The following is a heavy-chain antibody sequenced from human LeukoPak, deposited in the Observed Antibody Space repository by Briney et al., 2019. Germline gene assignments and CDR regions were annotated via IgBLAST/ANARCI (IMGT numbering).Heavy chain of an antibody. J-gene: IGHJ4*02. D-gene: IGHD3-10*01. CDR2: IYYSGST. Sequence: SETLSLTCTVSGGSISSSYWSWIRQPPGKGLEWIGYIYYSGSTNYNPSLKSRVTISVDTSKNQFSLKLSSVTAADTAVYYCARSELLWFGGVNSGFDYWGQGTLVTVSS. CDR1: GGSISSSY. V-gene: IGHV4-59*01. CDR3: ARSELLWFGGVNSGFDY.